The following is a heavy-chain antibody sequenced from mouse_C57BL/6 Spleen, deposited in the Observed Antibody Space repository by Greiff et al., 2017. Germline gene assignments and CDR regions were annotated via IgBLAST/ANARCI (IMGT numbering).Heavy chain of an antibody. CDR3: ATNWDFGIDD. J-gene: IGHJ2*01. D-gene: IGHD4-1*01. V-gene: IGHV1-50*01. CDR1: GYTFTSYW. Sequence: QVQLLQSGAELVKPGASVKLSCKASGYTFTSYWMQWVKQSPGQGLEWIGEIDPSDSYTNYTQKFKGKATLTVDTSSSTAYMQLSSMTSEDSAVYYWATNWDFGIDDWGQGTTRTVAS. CDR2: IDPSDSYT.